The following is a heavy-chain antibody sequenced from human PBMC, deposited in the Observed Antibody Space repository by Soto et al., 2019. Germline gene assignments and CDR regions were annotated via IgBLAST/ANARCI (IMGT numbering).Heavy chain of an antibody. J-gene: IGHJ3*02. CDR3: AHPRGFGVFDAYDI. V-gene: IGHV3-23*01. D-gene: IGHD3-10*01. CDR2: ISNSGGST. CDR1: VFTFITYA. Sequence: GWSLRLSCTSSVFTFITYAMSWVRQAPGKGLEWVSAISNSGGSTYYADSVQGRFTISRDNYMNTLYLQMNSLRIEDTAVYYCAHPRGFGVFDAYDIWGQGTMVTVSS.